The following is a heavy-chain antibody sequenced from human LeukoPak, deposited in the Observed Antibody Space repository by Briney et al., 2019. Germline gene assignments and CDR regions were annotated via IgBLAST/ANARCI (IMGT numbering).Heavy chain of an antibody. D-gene: IGHD6-13*01. CDR1: GFTVSSNY. CDR2: IYSGGST. V-gene: IGHV3-53*01. CDR3: ASRYSSSWYHY. Sequence: GGSLRLSCAASGFTVSSNYMSWVRQAPGKGLEWVSVIYSGGSTYYADSVKGRFTISRDNSKNTLYLQMNSLRAEDTAVYYCASRYSSSWYHYWGQGTLVTVSS. J-gene: IGHJ4*02.